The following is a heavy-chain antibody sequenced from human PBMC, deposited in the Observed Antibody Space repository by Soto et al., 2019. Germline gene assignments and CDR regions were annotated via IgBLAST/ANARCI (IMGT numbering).Heavy chain of an antibody. D-gene: IGHD6-19*01. V-gene: IGHV3-23*01. CDR3: ANGIAVAGSGVDY. CDR1: GFTFSSYA. Sequence: EVQLLESGGGLVQPGGSLRLSCAASGFTFSSYAMSWVRQAPGKGLEWVSAISGSGGSTYYAESVKGRFTISRDNSKYRLYLQMISLRAEDTAVYYCANGIAVAGSGVDYWGQGTLVTVSS. CDR2: ISGSGGST. J-gene: IGHJ4*02.